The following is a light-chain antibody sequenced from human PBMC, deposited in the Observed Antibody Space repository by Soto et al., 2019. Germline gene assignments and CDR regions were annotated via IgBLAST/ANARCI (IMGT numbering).Light chain of an antibody. V-gene: IGLV2-8*01. J-gene: IGLJ2*01. CDR2: EVS. Sequence: QSVLTQPPSASGSPGQSVTISRTGTGSDVGGYNYVSWYQQHPGKAPKLMISEVSKRPSGVPDRFSGSKSGNTASLTVSGLQAEDEADYYCSSFAGNNNLVFGGGTKVTVL. CDR1: GSDVGGYNY. CDR3: SSFAGNNNLV.